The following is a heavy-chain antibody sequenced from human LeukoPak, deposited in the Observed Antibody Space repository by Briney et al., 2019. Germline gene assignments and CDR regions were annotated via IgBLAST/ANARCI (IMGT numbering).Heavy chain of an antibody. CDR3: AKEFCAGTSCPSDY. Sequence: AGGPLRLSCAAPGFTFDDYGMSWVRQAPGKGLEWVSGVNWNGDSTGYADSVKGRFTIPRDNAKNSLYLQMNSLRAEDTALYYCAKEFCAGTSCPSDYWGQGTLVTVSS. CDR2: VNWNGDST. CDR1: GFTFDDYG. D-gene: IGHD2-2*01. V-gene: IGHV3-20*04. J-gene: IGHJ4*02.